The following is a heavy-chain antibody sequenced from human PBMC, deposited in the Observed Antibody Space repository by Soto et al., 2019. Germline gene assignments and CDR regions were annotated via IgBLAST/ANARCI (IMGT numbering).Heavy chain of an antibody. CDR2: INTVNGDT. D-gene: IGHD2-15*01. Sequence: AAVKVSCKASGYVFTHYAIPWVRPAPGQRLEWMGWINTVNGDTAYSQNFQGRVIISRDTSATTAYMELSSLRSADTAVFYCARDLRGTRWYDYWGQGTLVTVSS. CDR1: GYVFTHYA. J-gene: IGHJ4*01. CDR3: ARDLRGTRWYDY. V-gene: IGHV1-3*04.